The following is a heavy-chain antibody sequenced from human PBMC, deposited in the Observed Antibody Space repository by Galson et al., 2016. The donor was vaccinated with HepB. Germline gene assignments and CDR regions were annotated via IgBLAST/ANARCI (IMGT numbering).Heavy chain of an antibody. V-gene: IGHV3-21*01. Sequence: SLRLSCAASGFSFSSYARNWVRQAPGKGLEWVSYISSTINYIYYSDSVKGRFTISRDNAKNSLFLQMNSLRAEDTAVYYCARDRTYYNGDWYFDVWGRGTLVTVSS. D-gene: IGHD3-10*01. CDR3: ARDRTYYNGDWYFDV. CDR1: GFSFSSYA. J-gene: IGHJ2*01. CDR2: ISSTINYI.